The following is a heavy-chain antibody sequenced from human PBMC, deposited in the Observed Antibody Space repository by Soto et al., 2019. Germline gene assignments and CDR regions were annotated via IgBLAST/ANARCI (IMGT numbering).Heavy chain of an antibody. Sequence: TSETLSLTCTVSGGSINSTFYYWGWIRQPPGKGLEWIGSIYYSGSTSYNPSLESRVTISVDTSKNQFSLKLSSVTAADTAIYYCARVYYYDSSGLHFFNYWGQGTLVTVSS. CDR1: GGSINSTFYY. V-gene: IGHV4-39*02. CDR3: ARVYYYDSSGLHFFNY. D-gene: IGHD3-22*01. J-gene: IGHJ4*02. CDR2: IYYSGST.